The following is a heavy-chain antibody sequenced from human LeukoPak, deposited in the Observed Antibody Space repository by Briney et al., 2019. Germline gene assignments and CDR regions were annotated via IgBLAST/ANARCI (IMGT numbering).Heavy chain of an antibody. J-gene: IGHJ5*02. CDR1: GFTFSSYG. CDR3: AKAYSGSYSPSNWFDP. Sequence: GGSLRLSCAASGFTFSSYGMHWVRQAPGKGLEWVAVISYDGSNKYYADSVKGRFTISRDNSKNTLYLQMNSLRAEDTAVYYCAKAYSGSYSPSNWFDPWGQGTLVTVSS. V-gene: IGHV3-30*18. CDR2: ISYDGSNK. D-gene: IGHD3-10*01.